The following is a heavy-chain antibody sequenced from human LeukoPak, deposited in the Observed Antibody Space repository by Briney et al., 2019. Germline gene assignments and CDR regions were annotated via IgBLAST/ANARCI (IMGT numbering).Heavy chain of an antibody. D-gene: IGHD1-14*01. CDR2: IYSDGTT. CDR3: AGWYTHRYYDC. CDR1: GFIVSNNY. J-gene: IGHJ4*02. V-gene: IGHV3-53*01. Sequence: GGSLRLSCAASGFIVSNNYMSWVRQAPGKGLEWVSIIYSDGTTYYTDSVKGRITISRDNSKNTLYLQMNSLRAEDTAVYYCAGWYTHRYYDCWGQGTLVTVSS.